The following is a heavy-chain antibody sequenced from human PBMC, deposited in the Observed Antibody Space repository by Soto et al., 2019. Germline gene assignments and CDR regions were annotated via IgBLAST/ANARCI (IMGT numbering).Heavy chain of an antibody. CDR2: ISSGSDTI. D-gene: IGHD6-19*01. CDR3: ARDWQWLAFYFDY. J-gene: IGHJ4*02. CDR1: GFTFSTYS. Sequence: EVLLVESGGGLVQPGGSLRLSCAASGFTFSTYSMNWVRQAPGKGLEWVSYISSGSDTIYYADSVKGRFTISRDNAKTSLYLQMNSLRDEDTAVYYCARDWQWLAFYFDYWGQGALVTVSS. V-gene: IGHV3-48*02.